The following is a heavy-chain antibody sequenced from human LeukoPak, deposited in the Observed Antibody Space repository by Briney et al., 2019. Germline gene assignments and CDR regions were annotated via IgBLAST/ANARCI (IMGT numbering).Heavy chain of an antibody. J-gene: IGHJ3*02. CDR1: GFTFSSYS. V-gene: IGHV3-21*01. D-gene: IGHD1-14*01. Sequence: GGSLRLSCAASGFTFSSYSMNWVRQAPGKGLEWVSSISSSSSYIYYADSVKGRFTISRDNAKNSLYLQMNSLRAEDTAVYYCAREPGGDAFDIWGQGTMVTVSS. CDR3: AREPGGDAFDI. CDR2: ISSSSSYI.